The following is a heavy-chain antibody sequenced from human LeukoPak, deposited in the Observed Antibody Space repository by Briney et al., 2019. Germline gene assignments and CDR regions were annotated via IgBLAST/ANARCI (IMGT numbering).Heavy chain of an antibody. D-gene: IGHD3-10*01. V-gene: IGHV3-21*01. CDR3: VRERYHGSGAPKFDF. CDR1: GFTFSDYS. J-gene: IGHJ4*02. CDR2: ISGSGSYI. Sequence: GGSLRLSCAASGFTFSDYSMNWVRQTPSKGLEGVSCISGSGSYIYYADSVKGRFTISRDNAKNSLNLQVNSLRAEDTAVYYCVRERYHGSGAPKFDFWGQGTLVTVSS.